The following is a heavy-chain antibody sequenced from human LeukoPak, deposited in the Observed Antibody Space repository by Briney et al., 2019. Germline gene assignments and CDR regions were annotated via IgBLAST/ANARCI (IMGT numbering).Heavy chain of an antibody. D-gene: IGHD1-26*01. V-gene: IGHV3-9*01. CDR2: ISWNSGTV. J-gene: IGHJ4*02. CDR3: PSYPRRDLGAAVFDY. CDR1: GFAFHDYA. Sequence: TGGSLRLSCVGSGFAFHDYAIHWVRQPPGGGLEGVSGISWNSGTVACADSVRGRFTISRDNDNNSHYLQMNNLSPDETDLYSCPSYPRRDLGAAVFDYWGLGTLVTVSS.